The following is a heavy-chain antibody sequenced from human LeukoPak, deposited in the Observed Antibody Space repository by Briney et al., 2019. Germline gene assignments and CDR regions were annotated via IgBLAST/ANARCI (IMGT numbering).Heavy chain of an antibody. Sequence: SETLSLTCTVSGGSISSGSYYWSWIRQPAGKGLEWIGRIYTSGSTNYNPSLKSRVTISVDTSKNQFSLKLSSVTAADTAVYYCARGLPDYVWGSYRPLYRYFDYWGQGTLVTVSS. V-gene: IGHV4-61*02. D-gene: IGHD3-16*02. CDR1: GGSISSGSYY. CDR3: ARGLPDYVWGSYRPLYRYFDY. J-gene: IGHJ4*02. CDR2: IYTSGST.